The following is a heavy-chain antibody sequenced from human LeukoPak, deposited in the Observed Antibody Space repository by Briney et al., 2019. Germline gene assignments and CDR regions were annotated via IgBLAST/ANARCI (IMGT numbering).Heavy chain of an antibody. Sequence: PSETLSLTCTVSGGSISSYYWSWIRQPPGKGLEWIGYIYYSGSTNYNPSFKSRVIISVDMSENQFSLKLSSVTAADTAVYYCARGGRFGELEMDYWGQGTLVTVSS. CDR3: ARGGRFGELEMDY. J-gene: IGHJ4*02. CDR1: GGSISSYY. V-gene: IGHV4-59*01. D-gene: IGHD3-10*01. CDR2: IYYSGST.